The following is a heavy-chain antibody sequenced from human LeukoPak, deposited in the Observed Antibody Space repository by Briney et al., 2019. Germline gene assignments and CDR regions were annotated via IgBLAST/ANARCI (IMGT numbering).Heavy chain of an antibody. D-gene: IGHD5-24*01. CDR3: ARGAGYNYPYYFDY. Sequence: GGSLRLSCAASGFTVSSNYMNWVRQAPGKGLEWVSVIYGGGNIYYADSVKGRSTISRDNSKNTLYLQMNSLRAEDTAVYYCARGAGYNYPYYFDYWGQGTLVTVSS. J-gene: IGHJ4*02. CDR2: IYGGGNI. V-gene: IGHV3-53*01. CDR1: GFTVSSNY.